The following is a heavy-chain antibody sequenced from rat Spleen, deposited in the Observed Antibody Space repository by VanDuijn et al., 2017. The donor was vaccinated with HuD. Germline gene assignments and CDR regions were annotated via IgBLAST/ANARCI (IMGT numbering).Heavy chain of an antibody. CDR1: GFTFSNFV. J-gene: IGHJ2*01. CDR2: ITSGGSNT. Sequence: EVQLVESDGGLVQPGRSLKLSCAASGFTFSNFVMAWVRQAPKKGLEWVASITSGGSNTYYPDSVKGRFTISRDNAKSTLYLQMDSLRSEDTATYYCAKRGWYFFDYWGQGVMVTVSS. CDR3: AKRGWYFFDY. V-gene: IGHV5S23*01.